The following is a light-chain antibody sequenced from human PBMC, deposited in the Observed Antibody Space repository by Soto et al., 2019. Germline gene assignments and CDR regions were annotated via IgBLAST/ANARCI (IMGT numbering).Light chain of an antibody. CDR1: SSDVGSYNR. CDR2: DVS. CDR3: SSYTTSSTYV. J-gene: IGLJ1*01. Sequence: QLPAVSGSPGQSVTISCTGPSSDVGSYNRVSWYQQPPGTAPKLMIYDVSNRPSGIPDRFSGSKSGNAASLTISGLQAEDEADYYCSSYTTSSTYVFGTGTKVTVL. V-gene: IGLV2-18*02.